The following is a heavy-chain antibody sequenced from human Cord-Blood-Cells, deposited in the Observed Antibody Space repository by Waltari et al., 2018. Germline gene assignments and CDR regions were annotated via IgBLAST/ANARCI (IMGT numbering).Heavy chain of an antibody. J-gene: IGHJ4*02. Sequence: ESGPGLVKPAQTLSLTCTVSGGPISSGGYYWSWIRQHPGKGLEWIGYIYYSGSTYYNPYPKSRVTISVDTSKNQFALKLSSVTAADPGVYYCAREGGSIVVVPAARTRYFDYWGQGTLVTVSS. CDR1: GGPISSGGYY. V-gene: IGHV4-31*03. CDR3: AREGGSIVVVPAARTRYFDY. CDR2: IYYSGST. D-gene: IGHD2-2*01.